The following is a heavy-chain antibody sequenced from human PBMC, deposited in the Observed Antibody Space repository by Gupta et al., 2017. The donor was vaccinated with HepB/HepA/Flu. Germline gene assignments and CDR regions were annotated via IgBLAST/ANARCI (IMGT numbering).Heavy chain of an antibody. CDR3: AREGYSSGWTDY. Sequence: EVQLVESGGGLVKPGGSLRLSCAASGFTFSSYSMNWVRQAPGKGLEWVSSISSSSSYIYYADSVKGRFTISRDNAKNSLYLQMNSLRAEDTAVYYCAREGYSSGWTDYWGQGTLVTVSS. CDR1: GFTFSSYS. D-gene: IGHD6-19*01. V-gene: IGHV3-21*01. J-gene: IGHJ4*02. CDR2: ISSSSSYI.